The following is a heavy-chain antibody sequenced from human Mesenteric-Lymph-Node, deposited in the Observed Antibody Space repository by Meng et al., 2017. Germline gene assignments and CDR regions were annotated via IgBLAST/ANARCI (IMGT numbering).Heavy chain of an antibody. D-gene: IGHD3-22*01. CDR2: ISAYVGDK. Sequence: GESLKISCEGSGITLNEHHMHWVRQTPGRGLEWLALISAYVGDKLDSVKGRFTISRDNARNSLYLQMNSLRADDTAVYYCARTHYDSSGYYTSDYWGQGTLVTVSS. V-gene: IGHV3-30*04. CDR3: ARTHYDSSGYYTSDY. CDR1: GITLNEHH. J-gene: IGHJ4*02.